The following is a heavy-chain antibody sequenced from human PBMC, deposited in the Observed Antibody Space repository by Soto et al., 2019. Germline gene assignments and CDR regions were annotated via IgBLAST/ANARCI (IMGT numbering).Heavy chain of an antibody. CDR3: AKRVAASGSGWDY. Sequence: EVQLLESGGGLVQPGESLRLSCAASGFTFSTYAMTWVRQAPGKGLEWVSGISYNGADRYYADSVRGRFTISRDTSKNTLYLQMNSLRAEDTALYYCAKRVAASGSGWDYWGQGTLVTVSS. CDR2: ISYNGADR. CDR1: GFTFSTYA. D-gene: IGHD6-13*01. J-gene: IGHJ4*02. V-gene: IGHV3-23*01.